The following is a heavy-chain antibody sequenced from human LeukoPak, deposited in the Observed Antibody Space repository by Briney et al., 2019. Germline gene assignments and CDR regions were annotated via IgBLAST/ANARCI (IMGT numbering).Heavy chain of an antibody. CDR2: KKQDGSEK. CDR3: ARVPNYYDILTGYYRPYYYYYYGMDV. CDR1: GFTFSSYW. Sequence: GGSLRLSCAASGFTFSSYWMSWVRQAPGKGLEWVANKKQDGSEKYYVDSVKGRFTISRDNAKNSLYLQMNSLRAEDTAVYYCARVPNYYDILTGYYRPYYYYYYGMDVWGQGTTVTVSS. D-gene: IGHD3-9*01. J-gene: IGHJ6*02. V-gene: IGHV3-7*01.